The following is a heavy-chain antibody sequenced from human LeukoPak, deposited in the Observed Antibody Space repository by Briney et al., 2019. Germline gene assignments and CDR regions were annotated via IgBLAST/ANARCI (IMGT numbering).Heavy chain of an antibody. V-gene: IGHV3-21*06. D-gene: IGHD3-9*01. CDR2: ISDTSTYI. J-gene: IGHJ6*03. CDR3: VRDGPYDILSGLINYMDV. Sequence: PGGSLRLSCAASEFIFSGYTMNWVRQAPGKGLEWVSSISDTSTYIYYADSVKGRFTISRDNAKNSLYLQMNSLRAEDTAVYYCVRDGPYDILSGLINYMDVWGKGTTVTISS. CDR1: EFIFSGYT.